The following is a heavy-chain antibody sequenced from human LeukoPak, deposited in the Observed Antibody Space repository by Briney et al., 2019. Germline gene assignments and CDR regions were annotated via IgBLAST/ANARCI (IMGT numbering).Heavy chain of an antibody. V-gene: IGHV4-59*01. D-gene: IGHD2-15*01. Sequence: PSETLSLTCTVSGGSISSYYWSWIRQPPGKGLEWIGYIYYSGSTNYNPSLKSRDTISVDTSKNQFSLKLSSVTAADTAVYYCASLYCSGGSCYDYWGQGTLVTVSS. J-gene: IGHJ4*02. CDR3: ASLYCSGGSCYDY. CDR2: IYYSGST. CDR1: GGSISSYY.